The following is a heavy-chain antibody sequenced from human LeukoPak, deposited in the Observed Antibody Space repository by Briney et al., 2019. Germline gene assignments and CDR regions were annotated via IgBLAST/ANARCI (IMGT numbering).Heavy chain of an antibody. D-gene: IGHD3-22*01. CDR3: TSQVDISSGYYYSFSYGMDV. Sequence: GGSLRLSCAASGFTFSNAWMSWVRQAPGKGLEWVGRIKSKTDGGTTDYAAPVKGRFTISRDDSKNTLYLQMNSLKTEDTAVYYCTSQVDISSGYYYSFSYGMDVWGQGTTVTVSS. J-gene: IGHJ6*02. V-gene: IGHV3-15*01. CDR2: IKSKTDGGTT. CDR1: GFTFSNAW.